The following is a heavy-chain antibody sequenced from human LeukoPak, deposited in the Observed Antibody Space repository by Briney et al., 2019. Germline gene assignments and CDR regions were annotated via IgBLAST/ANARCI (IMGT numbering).Heavy chain of an antibody. CDR2: IWYDGSNK. Sequence: GGTLRLSCAASGFTFSSYGMHWVRQAPGKGLEWVAVIWYDGSNKYYADFVKGRFITSRDNSKNTLYLLMTSLRAENTAVYYGAKDSRPYCGGDGPVLAWGKGTTVTVSS. CDR1: GFTFSSYG. CDR3: AKDSRPYCGGDGPVLA. D-gene: IGHD2-21*02. V-gene: IGHV3-33*06. J-gene: IGHJ6*04.